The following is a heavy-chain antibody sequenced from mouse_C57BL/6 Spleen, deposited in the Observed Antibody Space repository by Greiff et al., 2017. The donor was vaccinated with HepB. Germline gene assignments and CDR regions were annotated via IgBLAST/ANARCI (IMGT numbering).Heavy chain of an antibody. J-gene: IGHJ4*01. CDR2: IYPGSGST. CDR3: ATIYYDYDEEHYYAMDY. V-gene: IGHV1-55*01. CDR1: GYTFTSYW. D-gene: IGHD2-4*01. Sequence: QVQLQQPGAELVKPGASVKMSCKASGYTFTSYWITWVKQRPGQGLEWIGDIYPGSGSTNYNEKFKSKATLTVDTSSSTAYMQLSSLTSEDSAVYYCATIYYDYDEEHYYAMDYWGQGTSVTVSS.